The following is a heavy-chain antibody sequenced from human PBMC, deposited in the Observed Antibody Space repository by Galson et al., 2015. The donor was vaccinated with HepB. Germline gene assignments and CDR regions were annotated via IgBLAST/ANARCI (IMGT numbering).Heavy chain of an antibody. CDR3: AKDLDSSGCPGY. J-gene: IGHJ4*02. V-gene: IGHV3-23*01. Sequence: SLRLSCAASGFTFSSYAMSWVRQAPGKGLEWVSAISGSGGSTYYADSVKGRFTISRDNSKNTLYLQMNSLRAEDTAVYYCAKDLDSSGCPGYWGQGTLVTVSS. CDR2: ISGSGGST. CDR1: GFTFSSYA. D-gene: IGHD6-19*01.